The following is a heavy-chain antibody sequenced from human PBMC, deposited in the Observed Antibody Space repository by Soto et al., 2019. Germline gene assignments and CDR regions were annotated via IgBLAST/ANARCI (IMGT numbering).Heavy chain of an antibody. Sequence: QVQLVQSGAEVKKPGASVKVSCKASGYTFTSYGISWVRQAPGQGLEWMGWISAYNGNTNYAQKLQGRVTRTTDTSKSTAYMELGRRTADDAAVYYCAGAVPIVVVPAESDYWGQGTLVTVSS. CDR2: ISAYNGNT. J-gene: IGHJ4*02. V-gene: IGHV1-18*01. CDR3: AGAVPIVVVPAESDY. D-gene: IGHD2-2*01. CDR1: GYTFTSYG.